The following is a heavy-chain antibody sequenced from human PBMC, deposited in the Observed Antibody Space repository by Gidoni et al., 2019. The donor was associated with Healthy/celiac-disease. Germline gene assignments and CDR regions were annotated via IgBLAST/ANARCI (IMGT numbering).Heavy chain of an antibody. CDR3: AHRQTRDYSNWFDP. D-gene: IGHD4-17*01. V-gene: IGHV2-5*02. Sequence: QITLKESGPTLVKPTQTLTLTCTFSGFSLSTSGVGVGWIRQPPGKALEWLALHYWDDDKRYSPSLKDRLTITKDTPKNQVVLKMTNMDPWDTATYYCAHRQTRDYSNWFDPWGQGTLVTVSS. J-gene: IGHJ5*02. CDR1: GFSLSTSGVG. CDR2: HYWDDDK.